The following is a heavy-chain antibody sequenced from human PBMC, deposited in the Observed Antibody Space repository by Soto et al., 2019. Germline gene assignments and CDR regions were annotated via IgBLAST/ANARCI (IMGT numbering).Heavy chain of an antibody. V-gene: IGHV1-18*04. CDR2: ISAYNGNT. Sequence: ASVKVSCKASGYTFTSYGISWVRQAPGQGLEWMGWISAYNGNTNYAQKLQGRVTMTTDTSTSTAYMELRSLRSDDTAVYYCARGSSSWRYYYYYGMDVWGQGTTVTVS. D-gene: IGHD6-13*01. J-gene: IGHJ6*02. CDR1: GYTFTSYG. CDR3: ARGSSSWRYYYYYGMDV.